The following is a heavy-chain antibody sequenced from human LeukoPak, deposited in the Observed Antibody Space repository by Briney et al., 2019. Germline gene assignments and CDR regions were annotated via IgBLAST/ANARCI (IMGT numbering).Heavy chain of an antibody. CDR3: ARSSGYFRTFDY. V-gene: IGHV4-59*01. CDR2: IYYSGIT. CDR1: GGSISSYY. J-gene: IGHJ4*02. D-gene: IGHD3-22*01. Sequence: SETLSLTCTVSGGSISSYYWSWIRQPPGKGLEWIGYIYYSGITNYNPSLKSRVTISVDTSKNQFSLKLSSVTAADTAAYYCARSSGYFRTFDYWGQGTLVTVSS.